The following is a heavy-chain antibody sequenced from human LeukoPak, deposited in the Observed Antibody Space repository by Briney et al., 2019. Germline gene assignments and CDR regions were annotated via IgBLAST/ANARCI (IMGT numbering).Heavy chain of an antibody. D-gene: IGHD3-22*01. CDR2: IIPIFGTA. CDR3: ASGGLDSRDLGRIDY. V-gene: IGHV1-69*13. J-gene: IGHJ4*02. CDR1: GYTFTSYA. Sequence: GASVKVSCKASGYTFTSYAISWVRQAPGQGLEWMGGIIPIFGTANYAQKFQGRVTITADESTSTAYMELSSLRSEDTAVYYCASGGLDSRDLGRIDYWGQGTLVTVSS.